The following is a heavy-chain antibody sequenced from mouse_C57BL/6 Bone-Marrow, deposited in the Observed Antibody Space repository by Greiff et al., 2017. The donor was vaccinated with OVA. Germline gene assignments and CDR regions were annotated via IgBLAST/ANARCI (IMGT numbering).Heavy chain of an antibody. CDR3: AKGRQLRLRFAY. J-gene: IGHJ3*01. CDR2: INPSNGGT. D-gene: IGHD3-2*02. V-gene: IGHV1-53*01. CDR1: GYTFTSYW. Sequence: VQLQQPGTELVKPGASVTLSCKASGYTFTSYWMPWVKQRPGQGLEWIGNINPSNGGTNYNEKFKSKATLTVDKSSSTAYMQLSSLTSEDSAVYYCAKGRQLRLRFAYWGQGTLVTVSA.